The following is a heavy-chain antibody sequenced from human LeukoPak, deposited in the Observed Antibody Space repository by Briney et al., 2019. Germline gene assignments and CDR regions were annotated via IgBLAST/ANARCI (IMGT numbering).Heavy chain of an antibody. J-gene: IGHJ4*02. CDR1: GFTFSSYS. CDR2: ISSSSSYI. CDR3: NPYYYDSSGYYYDY. D-gene: IGHD3-22*01. Sequence: PGGSLRLSCAASGFTFSSYSMNWVRQAPGKGLEWFSSISSSSSYIYYADSVKGRFTISRDNAKNSLYLQMNSLRAEDTAVYYCNPYYYDSSGYYYDYWGQGTLVTVSS. V-gene: IGHV3-21*01.